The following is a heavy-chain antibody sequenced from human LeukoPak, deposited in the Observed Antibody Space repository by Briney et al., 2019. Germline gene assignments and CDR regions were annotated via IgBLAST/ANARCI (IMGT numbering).Heavy chain of an antibody. CDR1: GGSISNYY. V-gene: IGHV4-59*01. J-gene: IGHJ6*03. CDR3: AGSYHYYMDV. CDR2: ISYIGST. Sequence: PSETLSLTCTVSGGSISNYYWSWIRQPPGKGLEWIGYISYIGSTKYNPSLKSRVTISEDTSKKQFSLTLSSVTAADTAVYYCAGSYHYYMDVWGKGTTVTVSS.